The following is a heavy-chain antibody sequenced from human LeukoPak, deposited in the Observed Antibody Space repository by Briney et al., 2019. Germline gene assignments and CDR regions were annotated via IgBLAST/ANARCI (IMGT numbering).Heavy chain of an antibody. CDR1: GFTFSSHW. D-gene: IGHD2-2*01. CDR2: IKQYGSEK. Sequence: GGPLRLSCAASGFTFSSHWMTWVRQAPGKGLEWAANIKQYGSEKHYVDSVRGRFTISRDNAKNSLYLQMSSLRAEDTAVYYCAKDLRYCSSTSCYEWGFIYWGQGTLVTVSS. J-gene: IGHJ4*02. CDR3: AKDLRYCSSTSCYEWGFIY. V-gene: IGHV3-7*01.